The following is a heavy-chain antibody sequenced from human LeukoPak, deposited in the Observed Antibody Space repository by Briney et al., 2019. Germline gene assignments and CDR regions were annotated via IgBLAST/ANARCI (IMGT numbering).Heavy chain of an antibody. CDR1: GYTFTSYD. D-gene: IGHD3-3*01. J-gene: IGHJ3*02. CDR2: MNPNSGNT. CDR3: ARGRYYDFWSGYARYHAFDI. Sequence: ASVKVSCKASGYTFTSYDINWVRQATGQGLEWMGWMNPNSGNTGYAQKFQGRVTMTRNTSISTAYMELSSLRSEDTAVYYCARGRYYDFWSGYARYHAFDIWGQGTMATVSS. V-gene: IGHV1-8*01.